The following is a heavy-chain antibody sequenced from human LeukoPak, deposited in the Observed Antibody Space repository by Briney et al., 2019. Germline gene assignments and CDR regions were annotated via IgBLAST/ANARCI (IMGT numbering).Heavy chain of an antibody. D-gene: IGHD3-3*01. CDR2: ISSSSSYI. Sequence: GGSLRLSCAASGFTFSSYSMNWVRQAPGKGLEWVSSISSSSSYIYYADSVKGRFTISRDNAKNSLYLQMNSLRAEDTAVYYCARDPYYDFWSGYYTGLYYMDVWGKGTTVTVSS. J-gene: IGHJ6*03. CDR3: ARDPYYDFWSGYYTGLYYMDV. V-gene: IGHV3-21*06. CDR1: GFTFSSYS.